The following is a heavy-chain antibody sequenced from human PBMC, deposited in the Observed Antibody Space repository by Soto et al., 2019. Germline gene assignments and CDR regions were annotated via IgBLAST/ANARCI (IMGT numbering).Heavy chain of an antibody. D-gene: IGHD2-2*01. V-gene: IGHV4-59*08. CDR2: IYYSGST. CDR1: GGSISSYD. J-gene: IGHJ6*02. Sequence: SVTKSVTCTVAGGSISSYDWSWIRKHTGKGLEWIGYIYYSGSTNYNPSLKSRVTISVDTSKNQFSLKLSSVTAADTAVYYCARLHGYCISSSCHGHYAMDVWGQGTTVTSP. CDR3: ARLHGYCISSSCHGHYAMDV.